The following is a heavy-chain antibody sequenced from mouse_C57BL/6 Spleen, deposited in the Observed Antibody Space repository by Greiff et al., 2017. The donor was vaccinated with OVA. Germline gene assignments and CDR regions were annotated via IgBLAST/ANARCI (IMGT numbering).Heavy chain of an antibody. CDR2: INPSTGGT. Sequence: EVQLQESGPELVKPGASVKISCKASGYSFTGYYMNWVKQSPEKSLEWIGEINPSTGGTTYNQKFKAKATLTVDKSSSTAYMQLKSLTSEDSAVYDCARSRDYDGGAMDYWGQGTSVTVSS. J-gene: IGHJ4*01. CDR3: ARSRDYDGGAMDY. D-gene: IGHD2-4*01. V-gene: IGHV1-42*01. CDR1: GYSFTGYY.